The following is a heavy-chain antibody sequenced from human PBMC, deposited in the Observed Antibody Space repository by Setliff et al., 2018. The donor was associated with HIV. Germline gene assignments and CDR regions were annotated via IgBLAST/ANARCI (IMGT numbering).Heavy chain of an antibody. Sequence: GASLKLSCKGSGKSLSNYWINWVRQMPGKGLEWMGRIDPSDSYINYGPSFQGHVTISADKSTNTAFLQWSSLKASDSAMYYCSRGIAVAGHDFANTPGDIWGQGTMVTVSS. CDR2: IDPSDSYI. CDR3: SRGIAVAGHDFANTPGDI. J-gene: IGHJ3*02. V-gene: IGHV5-10-1*01. CDR1: GKSLSNYW. D-gene: IGHD6-19*01.